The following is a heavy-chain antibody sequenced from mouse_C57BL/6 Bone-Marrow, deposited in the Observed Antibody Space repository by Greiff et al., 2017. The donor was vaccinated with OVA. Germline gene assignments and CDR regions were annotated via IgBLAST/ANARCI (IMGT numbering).Heavy chain of an antibody. CDR1: GYTFPSYT. V-gene: IGHV1-4*01. D-gene: IGHD2-10*01. CDR2: INPSSGYT. J-gene: IGHJ3*01. CDR3: ARWGAYYWFAY. Sequence: QVQLQQSGAELARPGASVKMSCKASGYTFPSYTMHWVKQRPGQGLEWIGYINPSSGYTKYNQKFKDTATLPADKSSSTAYMQLSSLTSEDSAVYYCARWGAYYWFAYWGQGTLVTVSA.